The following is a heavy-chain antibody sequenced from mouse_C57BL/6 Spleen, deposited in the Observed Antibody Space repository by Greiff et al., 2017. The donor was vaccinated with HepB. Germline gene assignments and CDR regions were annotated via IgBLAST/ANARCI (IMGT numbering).Heavy chain of an antibody. D-gene: IGHD1-1*01. CDR1: GFNIKDDY. Sequence: EVKLQESGAELVRPGASVKLSCTASGFNIKDDYMHWVKQRPEQGLEWIGWIDPENGDTEYASKFQGKATITADTSSNTAYLQLSSLTSEDTAVYYCTHYYGSSRYFDVWGTGTTVTVSS. J-gene: IGHJ1*03. CDR2: IDPENGDT. CDR3: THYYGSSRYFDV. V-gene: IGHV14-4*01.